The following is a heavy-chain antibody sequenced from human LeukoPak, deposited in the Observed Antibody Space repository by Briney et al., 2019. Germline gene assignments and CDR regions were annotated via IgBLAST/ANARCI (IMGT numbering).Heavy chain of an antibody. D-gene: IGHD5-12*01. Sequence: GGSVKVSCKVSGYTLTELSMHWVRQAPGKGHEWMGGFDPEDGETIYARKFQGRVTMTEDTSTDAAYMELSSLRSEDTAVYYCATLEMVADGNWFDPWGQGTLVTVSS. CDR1: GYTLTELS. CDR2: FDPEDGET. CDR3: ATLEMVADGNWFDP. V-gene: IGHV1-24*01. J-gene: IGHJ5*02.